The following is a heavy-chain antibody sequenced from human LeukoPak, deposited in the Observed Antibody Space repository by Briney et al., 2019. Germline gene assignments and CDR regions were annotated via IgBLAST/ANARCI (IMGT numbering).Heavy chain of an antibody. J-gene: IGHJ4*02. V-gene: IGHV3-21*01. CDR1: EFTFTSYS. CDR2: ISSSSTYI. Sequence: GGSLRLSCAASEFTFTSYSMNWVRQAPGKGLEWVASISSSSTYIYYADSVKGRFTISRDNAKNSLYLQMNSLGAEDTAVYYCARESMIVPPRYFDYWGQGTLVTVSS. CDR3: ARESMIVPPRYFDY. D-gene: IGHD3-22*01.